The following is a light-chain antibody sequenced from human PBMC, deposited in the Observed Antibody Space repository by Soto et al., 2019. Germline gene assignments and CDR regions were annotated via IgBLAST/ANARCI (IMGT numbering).Light chain of an antibody. Sequence: TPSPATLSMSPGERATLSCRASQSVSSNLAWYQQKPGQAPRLLIYGASTRAAGIPARFSGSGSGTDFTLTITSLQSEDFGVYYCHQHNNWWTFGQGTKVHIK. J-gene: IGKJ1*01. CDR3: HQHNNWWT. V-gene: IGKV3-15*01. CDR2: GAS. CDR1: QSVSSN.